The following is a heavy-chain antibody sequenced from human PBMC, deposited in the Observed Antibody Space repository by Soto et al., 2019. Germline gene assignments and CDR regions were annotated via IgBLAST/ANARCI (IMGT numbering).Heavy chain of an antibody. V-gene: IGHV1-46*03. CDR1: GYTFTSYY. J-gene: IGHJ5*02. CDR2: INPSGGST. D-gene: IGHD5-18*01. CDR3: ARVYPSDTRYGYVGNNWFDP. Sequence: QVQLVQSGAEVKKPGASVKVSCKASGYTFTSYYMHWVRQAPGQGLVWMGIINPSGGSTSYAQKFQGRVTMTRDTSTSTVYMELSSLRSEDTAVYYCARVYPSDTRYGYVGNNWFDPWGQGTLVTVSS.